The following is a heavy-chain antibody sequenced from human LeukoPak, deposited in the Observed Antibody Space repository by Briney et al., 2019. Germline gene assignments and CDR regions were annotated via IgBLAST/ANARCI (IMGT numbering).Heavy chain of an antibody. Sequence: ASVKVSCKASGYTFTNYYTHWMRQAPGQGLEWMGIINPSGGSASYAQKFQGRVTMTRDTSTSTVYMELGSLRSEDTAVYYCAGAVVAEQKGGFDYWGQGTLVTVSS. J-gene: IGHJ4*02. D-gene: IGHD2-15*01. V-gene: IGHV1-46*01. CDR2: INPSGGSA. CDR1: GYTFTNYY. CDR3: AGAVVAEQKGGFDY.